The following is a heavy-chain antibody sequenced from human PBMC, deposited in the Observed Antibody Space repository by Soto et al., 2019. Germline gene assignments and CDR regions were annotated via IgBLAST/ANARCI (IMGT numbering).Heavy chain of an antibody. J-gene: IGHJ4*02. V-gene: IGHV3-30*18. Sequence: QVQLVDSGGGVVQPAMSLRLSCAASGFIFKNYGMHCVRQAPGKGLEWVTFISNDGSTKYYADSVKGRFTISRDNSKNTLYLQLNSLKPEDTAVYYCAKVPLRPTTIDYWGQGTLVTVSS. CDR2: ISNDGSTK. CDR1: GFIFKNYG. D-gene: IGHD3-16*01. CDR3: AKVPLRPTTIDY.